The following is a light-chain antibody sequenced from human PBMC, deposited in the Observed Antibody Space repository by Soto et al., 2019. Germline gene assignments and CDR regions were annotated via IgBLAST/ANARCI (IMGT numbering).Light chain of an antibody. Sequence: ILVTQAAGTLSFSPFERSSVACRSSQSVRGSYLAWYQQSPGQAPRLLIHGASTRAPGFPARFSGSGSGTDFTLTISSLQSEDFAVYYCQQYDNWPWTFGQGTKVDIK. CDR1: QSVRGSY. V-gene: IGKV3-15*01. J-gene: IGKJ1*01. CDR3: QQYDNWPWT. CDR2: GAS.